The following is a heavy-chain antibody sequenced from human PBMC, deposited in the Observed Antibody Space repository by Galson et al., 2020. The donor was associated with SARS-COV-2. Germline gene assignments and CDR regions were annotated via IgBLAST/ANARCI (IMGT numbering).Heavy chain of an antibody. CDR2: ISWNSGSI. J-gene: IGHJ4*02. V-gene: IGHV3-9*01. CDR1: GFTFDDYA. CDR3: AKDIFLGVAVAGTHFDY. Sequence: GGSLRLSCAASGFTFDDYAMHWVRQAPGKGLEWVSGISWNSGSIGYADSVKGRFTISRDNAKNSLYLQMNSLRAEDTALYYCAKDIFLGVAVAGTHFDYWGQGTLFTVSS. D-gene: IGHD6-19*01.